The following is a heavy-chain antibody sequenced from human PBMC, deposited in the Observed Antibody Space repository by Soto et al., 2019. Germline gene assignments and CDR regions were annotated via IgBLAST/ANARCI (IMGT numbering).Heavy chain of an antibody. J-gene: IGHJ6*02. Sequence: PSETMCLTSTVSGGTISRGGYYWSWISQHPGKGLEWIGYIYYSGSTYYNPSLKSRVTISVDTSKNQFSLKLSSVTAADTAVYYCARVPSYYYYYGMDVWGQGTTVTVSS. CDR3: ARVPSYYYYYGMDV. CDR2: IYYSGST. V-gene: IGHV4-31*03. CDR1: GGTISRGGYY.